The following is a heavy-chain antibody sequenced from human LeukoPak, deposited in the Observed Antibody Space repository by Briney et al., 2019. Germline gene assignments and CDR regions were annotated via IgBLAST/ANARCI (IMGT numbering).Heavy chain of an antibody. CDR3: ATDVRERGLFSAEDSYFYYMDV. CDR1: GYTFTGHY. D-gene: IGHD1-26*01. J-gene: IGHJ6*03. V-gene: IGHV1-2*02. Sequence: ASVKVSCKASGYTFTGHYMHWERQAPGQGLEWMGWINPNSGGTNYAQKFQGRVTMTRDTSISTAYMELSRLRSDDTAVYYCATDVRERGLFSAEDSYFYYMDVWGKGTTVTVSS. CDR2: INPNSGGT.